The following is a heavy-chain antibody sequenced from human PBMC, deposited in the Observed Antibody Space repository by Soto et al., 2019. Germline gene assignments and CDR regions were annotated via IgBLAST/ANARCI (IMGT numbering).Heavy chain of an antibody. CDR2: VFHTGSY. D-gene: IGHD1-1*01. CDR1: GGSISTNNW. Sequence: QVQLQESGPGLVKPSGTLSLTCAVSGGSISTNNWWTWVRQPPGKGLEWIGEVFHTGSYNCNPSLKSRVIISVDKSKNQFSLQLTSVTAADTAFYYGARGWDWSLDDWGQGTLVTVSS. CDR3: ARGWDWSLDD. V-gene: IGHV4-4*02. J-gene: IGHJ4*02.